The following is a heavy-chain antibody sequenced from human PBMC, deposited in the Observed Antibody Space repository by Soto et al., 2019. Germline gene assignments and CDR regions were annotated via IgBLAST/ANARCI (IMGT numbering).Heavy chain of an antibody. D-gene: IGHD6-13*01. J-gene: IGHJ4*02. V-gene: IGHV4-4*07. CDR1: GDSISSYY. CDR2: IHTTENT. Sequence: SETLSLTCTVSGDSISSYYWSWIRQPAGKGMGWIGRIHTTENTNYNPSLKSRVTMSIDTSNNQFSLKLTSLTAADTAVYYCARALSSAAGLYFDYWGQGTLVTVSS. CDR3: ARALSSAAGLYFDY.